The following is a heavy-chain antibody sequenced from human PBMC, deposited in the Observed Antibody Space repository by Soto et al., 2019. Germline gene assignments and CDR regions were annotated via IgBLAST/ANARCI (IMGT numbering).Heavy chain of an antibody. D-gene: IGHD1-7*01. J-gene: IGHJ4*02. Sequence: LRLSCAASGFTFDDYAMHWVRQAPGKGLGWVSGISWNSGSIGYADSVKGRFTISRDNAKNSLCLQMNSLRAEDTALHYCAKGLRSGTISFFDYWGQGTLVTVSS. V-gene: IGHV3-9*01. CDR2: ISWNSGSI. CDR3: AKGLRSGTISFFDY. CDR1: GFTFDDYA.